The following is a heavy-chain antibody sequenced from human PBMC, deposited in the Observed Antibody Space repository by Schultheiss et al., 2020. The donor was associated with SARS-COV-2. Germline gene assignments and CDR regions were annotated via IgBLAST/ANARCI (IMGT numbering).Heavy chain of an antibody. J-gene: IGHJ6*02. CDR2: IYHSGST. CDR1: GYSISSGYY. CDR3: AREGTYYDFWSGLPYYYGIDV. Sequence: SETLSLTCTVSGYSISSGYYWGWIRQPPGKGLEWIGSIYHSGSTYYNPSLKSRVTISVDTSDNQFSLKLSSVTAADTAVYYCAREGTYYDFWSGLPYYYGIDVCGQGTTVTVAS. D-gene: IGHD3-3*01. V-gene: IGHV4-38-2*02.